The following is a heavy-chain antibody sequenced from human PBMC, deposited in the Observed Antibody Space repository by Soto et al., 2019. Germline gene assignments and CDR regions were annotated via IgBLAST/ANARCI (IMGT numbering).Heavy chain of an antibody. D-gene: IGHD2-2*01. CDR3: ARVLGYCSSTSCYDGYYYYGMDV. CDR2: MNPNSGNT. Sequence: ASVKVSCKASGYTFFTYDISWVRQAPGQGLEWMGWMNPNSGNTGYAQKFQGRVTMTRNTSISTAYMELSSLRSEDTAVYYCARVLGYCSSTSCYDGYYYYGMDVWGQGTTVTVSS. J-gene: IGHJ6*02. CDR1: GYTFFTYD. V-gene: IGHV1-8*02.